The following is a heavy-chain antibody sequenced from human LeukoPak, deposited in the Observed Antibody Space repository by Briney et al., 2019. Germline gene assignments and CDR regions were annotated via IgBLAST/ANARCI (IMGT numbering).Heavy chain of an antibody. D-gene: IGHD3-22*01. V-gene: IGHV4-59*01. J-gene: IGHJ4*02. CDR2: IYYSGST. CDR1: GGSISSYY. CDR3: ARISGYYDSSGYYPMYFDY. Sequence: SETLSLTCTVSGGSISSYYWSWIRQPPGKGLEWIGYIYYSGSTNYNPSLKSRVTISVDTSKNQFSLKLSSVTAADTAVYYCARISGYYDSSGYYPMYFDYWGQGTLVTVSS.